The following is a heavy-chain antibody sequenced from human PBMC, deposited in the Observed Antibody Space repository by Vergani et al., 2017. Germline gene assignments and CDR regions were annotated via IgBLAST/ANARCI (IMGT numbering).Heavy chain of an antibody. J-gene: IGHJ6*02. V-gene: IGHV3-15*07. CDR2: IQSTFDRGTT. CDR3: TTDPRYCGDGSCYWLRDHHYYGMDV. D-gene: IGHD2-21*01. Sequence: EVQLVESGGGIVKPGGSLRLSCVASGFSFRNAWMNWVRRTPGKGLEWVGRIQSTFDRGTTDYAAAVKGRFTISRDDSKNTLCLQMNGLKTEDIGVYYCTTDPRYCGDGSCYWLRDHHYYGMDVWGQGTTVTVSS. CDR1: GFSFRNAW.